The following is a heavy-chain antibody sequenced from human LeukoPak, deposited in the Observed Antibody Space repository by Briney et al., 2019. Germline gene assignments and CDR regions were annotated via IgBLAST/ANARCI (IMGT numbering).Heavy chain of an antibody. D-gene: IGHD2-15*01. V-gene: IGHV3-74*01. CDR2: ITNDESSA. Sequence: PGGSLRLSCVASGFTFSTYWIHWVRQAPGKGLVWVSRITNDESSANYAVSVNGRFIISRDNAKSKVYLQMNSLTAEDTAVYYCARDGGAATPYDYWGQGTLVTVSS. CDR1: GFTFSTYW. J-gene: IGHJ4*02. CDR3: ARDGGAATPYDY.